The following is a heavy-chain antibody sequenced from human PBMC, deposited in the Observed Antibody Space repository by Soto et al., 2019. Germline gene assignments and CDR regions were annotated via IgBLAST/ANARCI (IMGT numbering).Heavy chain of an antibody. CDR2: INSDGSST. D-gene: IGHD6-13*01. CDR3: ARDKLPAAGPATVYYYYGMDV. CDR1: GFTFSSYW. J-gene: IGHJ6*02. V-gene: IGHV3-74*01. Sequence: PGGSLRLSCAASGFTFSSYWMHWVRQAPGKGLVWVSRINSDGSSTSYADSVKGRFTISRDNAKNTLYLQMNSLRAEDTAVYYCARDKLPAAGPATVYYYYGMDVWGQGTTVTVSS.